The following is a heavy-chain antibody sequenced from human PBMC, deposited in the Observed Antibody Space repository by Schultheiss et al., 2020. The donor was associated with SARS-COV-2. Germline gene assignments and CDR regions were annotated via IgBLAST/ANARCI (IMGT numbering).Heavy chain of an antibody. Sequence: GASLKISCAASGFTFSSYGMHWVRQAPGKGLEWVAVIWYDGSNKYYADSVKGRFTISRDNSKNTLYLQMNSLRAEDTAVYYCAREGPYIVATIHGSSPFDYWVQGTLVTVSS. J-gene: IGHJ4*02. V-gene: IGHV3-33*01. CDR1: GFTFSSYG. D-gene: IGHD5-12*01. CDR3: AREGPYIVATIHGSSPFDY. CDR2: IWYDGSNK.